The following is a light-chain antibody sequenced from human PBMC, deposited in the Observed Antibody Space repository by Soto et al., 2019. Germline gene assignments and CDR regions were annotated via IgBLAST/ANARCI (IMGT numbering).Light chain of an antibody. Sequence: QSALTQPASVSVSPGQSITISSTRTSSAVGAYNFVSWYHQHPGKLPKLMIFEVSRRPSGVSDRFSGSKSGNTASLTISGLQAEDEGDYYCISYTSSSTHVFGSGTKLTVL. CDR3: ISYTSSSTHV. V-gene: IGLV2-14*01. J-gene: IGLJ1*01. CDR1: SSAVGAYNF. CDR2: EVS.